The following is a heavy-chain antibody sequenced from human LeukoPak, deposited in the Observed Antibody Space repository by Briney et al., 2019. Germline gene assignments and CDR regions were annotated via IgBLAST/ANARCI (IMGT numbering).Heavy chain of an antibody. CDR2: ISGDHAGRLGAT. CDR3: AKGGYFSFDM. D-gene: IGHD2-2*03. V-gene: IGHV3-23*01. J-gene: IGHJ3*02. CDR1: GFTFSSYE. Sequence: PGGSLRLSCAASGFTFSSYEMNWVRQTPGKGLEWVSGISGDHAGRLGATYYADSVQGRFTISRDNSKSALYLQMHSLRAEDTAMYFCAKGGYFSFDMWGQGTKVTVSS.